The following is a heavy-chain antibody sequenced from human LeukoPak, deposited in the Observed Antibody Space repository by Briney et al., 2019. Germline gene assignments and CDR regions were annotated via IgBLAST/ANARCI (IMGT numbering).Heavy chain of an antibody. J-gene: IGHJ4*02. CDR3: ARDPSGSYWHDY. Sequence: SETLSLTCTVSGYSISSGYYWGWIRQPPGKGLEWIGSIYHSGSTYYNPSLKSRVTISVDTSKNQFSLKLSSVTAADTAVYYCARDPSGSYWHDYWGQGXLVTVSS. CDR1: GYSISSGYY. V-gene: IGHV4-38-2*02. D-gene: IGHD1-26*01. CDR2: IYHSGST.